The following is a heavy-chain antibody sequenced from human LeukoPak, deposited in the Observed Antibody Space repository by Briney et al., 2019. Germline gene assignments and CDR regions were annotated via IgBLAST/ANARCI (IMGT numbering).Heavy chain of an antibody. V-gene: IGHV3-7*05. CDR2: IKQDGGET. CDR3: ATYYYDSSAFKD. D-gene: IGHD3-22*01. Sequence: PGGSLRLSCAASGFTFSNYWMSWVCQAPGKGLEWMATIKQDGGETYYLDSVKGRFTISRDNTKNSLYLQMNSLRAEDTAVYYCATYYYDSSAFKDWGQGTLVAVSS. J-gene: IGHJ4*02. CDR1: GFTFSNYW.